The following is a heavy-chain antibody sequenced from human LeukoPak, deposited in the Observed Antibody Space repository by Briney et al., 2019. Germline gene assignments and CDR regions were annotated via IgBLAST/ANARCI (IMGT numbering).Heavy chain of an antibody. J-gene: IGHJ3*02. Sequence: GGSLRLSCAASGFTFSSYWMSWVRQAPGKGLEWVANIKQDGSEKYYVDSVKGRFTISRDNSKNTLYLQMNSLRAEDTAVYYCAKWGTLVHWADDAFDIWGQGTMVTVSS. D-gene: IGHD6-13*01. CDR2: IKQDGSEK. CDR1: GFTFSSYW. CDR3: AKWGTLVHWADDAFDI. V-gene: IGHV3-7*03.